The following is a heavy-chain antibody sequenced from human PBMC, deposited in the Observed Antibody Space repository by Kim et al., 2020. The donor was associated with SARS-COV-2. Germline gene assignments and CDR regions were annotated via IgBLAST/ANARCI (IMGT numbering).Heavy chain of an antibody. V-gene: IGHV3-74*01. CDR3: ASRRYTGTYYYFDY. J-gene: IGHJ4*02. Sequence: GGSLRLSCAASGFTFSSYWMHWVRQAPGKGLVWVSRINSDGGTTSYADSVKGRFTISRDNAKSTLYLQMNRLRAEDTAVYYCASRRYTGTYYYFDYWGQGTLVIVST. D-gene: IGHD1-26*01. CDR2: INSDGGTT. CDR1: GFTFSSYW.